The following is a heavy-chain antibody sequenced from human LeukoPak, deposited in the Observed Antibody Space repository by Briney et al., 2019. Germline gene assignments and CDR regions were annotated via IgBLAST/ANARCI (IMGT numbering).Heavy chain of an antibody. CDR1: GFTFSSYW. V-gene: IGHV3-7*01. D-gene: IGHD6-13*01. CDR3: ARGGPGYSSSWYVDYYYMDV. CDR2: IKQDGSEK. J-gene: IGHJ6*03. Sequence: QPGGFLRLSCAASGFTFSSYWMSGVRQAPGKGLEWVANIKQDGSEKYYVDSVKGRFTISRDNAKNSLYLQMNSLRAEDTAVYYCARGGPGYSSSWYVDYYYMDVWGKGTTVTVSS.